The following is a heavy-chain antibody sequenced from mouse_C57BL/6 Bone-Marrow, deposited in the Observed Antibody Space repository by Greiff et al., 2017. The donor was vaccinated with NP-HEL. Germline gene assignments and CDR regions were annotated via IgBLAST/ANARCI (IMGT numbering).Heavy chain of an antibody. Sequence: EVQVVESGEGLVKPGGSLKLSCAASGFTFSSYAMSWVRQTPEKRLEWVAYISSGGDYIYYADTVKGRFTISRDNARNTLYLQMSSLKSEDTAMYYCTRDEMYDAMDYWGQGTSVTVSS. CDR2: ISSGGDYI. D-gene: IGHD2-10*02. CDR3: TRDEMYDAMDY. CDR1: GFTFSSYA. J-gene: IGHJ4*01. V-gene: IGHV5-9-1*02.